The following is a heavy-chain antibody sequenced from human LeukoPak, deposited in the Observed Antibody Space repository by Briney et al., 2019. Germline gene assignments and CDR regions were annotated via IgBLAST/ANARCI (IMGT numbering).Heavy chain of an antibody. CDR3: AKAGTYMVRGVVMDY. J-gene: IGHJ4*02. CDR1: GFTFSRYA. Sequence: PGGSLRLSCAASGFTFSRYAMSWVRQAPGKGLEWVSAISGSGGSTYYAYSVKGRFTISRDNSKNTLYLQMNSLRAEDTAVYYCAKAGTYMVRGVVMDYWGQGTLVTVSS. V-gene: IGHV3-23*01. CDR2: ISGSGGST. D-gene: IGHD3-10*01.